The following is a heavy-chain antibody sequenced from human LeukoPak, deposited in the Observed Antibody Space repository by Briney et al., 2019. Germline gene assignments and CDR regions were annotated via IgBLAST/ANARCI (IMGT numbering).Heavy chain of an antibody. D-gene: IGHD1-7*01. CDR1: GGSISSGDYY. Sequence: SETLSLACTVSGGSISSGDYYWSWIRQPPGKGLEWIGYIYYSGSTYYNPSLKSRVTTSVDTSKNQFSLKLSSVTAADTAVYYCARDLPTTAFDIWGQGTMVTVSS. V-gene: IGHV4-30-4*08. CDR3: ARDLPTTAFDI. CDR2: IYYSGST. J-gene: IGHJ3*02.